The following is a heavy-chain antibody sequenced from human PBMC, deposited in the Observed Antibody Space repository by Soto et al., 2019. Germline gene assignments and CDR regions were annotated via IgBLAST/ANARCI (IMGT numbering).Heavy chain of an antibody. D-gene: IGHD6-6*01. CDR2: ISGSGGST. CDR3: AKDQRHSSSFLDH. V-gene: IGHV3-23*01. CDR1: GFTFSSYA. Sequence: PGGSLRLSCAASGFTFSSYAMSWVRLAPGKGLEWVSAISGSGGSTYYADSVKGRFTISRDNSKNTLYLQMNSLRAEDTAVYYCAKDQRHSSSFLDHWGQGTLVTVSS. J-gene: IGHJ1*01.